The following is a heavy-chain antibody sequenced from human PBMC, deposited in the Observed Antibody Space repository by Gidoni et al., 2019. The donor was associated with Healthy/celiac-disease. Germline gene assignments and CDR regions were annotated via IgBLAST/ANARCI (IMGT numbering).Heavy chain of an antibody. V-gene: IGHV4-59*08. CDR2: VHYSGST. Sequence: QVQLQESGPGLVKPSETLSLTCTVSGGSISSYYWRWIRQPPGKGLEWIGYVHYSGSTNYTPSLKSRVTISVDTSKNHFSLKLSSVTAADTAVYYGARQYYDFWSGYYMPHELSGGDLNWFDPWGQGTLVTVSS. J-gene: IGHJ5*02. CDR1: GGSISSYY. CDR3: ARQYYDFWSGYYMPHELSGGDLNWFDP. D-gene: IGHD3-3*01.